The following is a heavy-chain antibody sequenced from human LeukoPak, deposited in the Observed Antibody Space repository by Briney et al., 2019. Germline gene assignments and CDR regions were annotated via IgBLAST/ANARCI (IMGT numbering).Heavy chain of an antibody. Sequence: ASVKVSCKASGYTFTSYGISWVRQAPGQGLEWMGWISAYNGNTNYAQKLQGRVTMTTDISTSTAYMELRSLRSDDTAVYYCASTVAGKGRWFDPWGQGTLVTVSS. J-gene: IGHJ5*02. D-gene: IGHD6-19*01. CDR2: ISAYNGNT. CDR3: ASTVAGKGRWFDP. V-gene: IGHV1-18*01. CDR1: GYTFTSYG.